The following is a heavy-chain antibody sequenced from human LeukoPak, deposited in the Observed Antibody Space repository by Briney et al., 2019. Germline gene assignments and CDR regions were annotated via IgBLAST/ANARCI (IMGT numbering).Heavy chain of an antibody. J-gene: IGHJ4*02. CDR1: GFTFSSYG. CDR2: IWSGGRNK. V-gene: IGHV3-33*01. Sequence: GGSLRLSCAASGFTFSSYGMHWVRQAPGKGLEWVAVIWSGGRNKYYADSVKGRFTISRDNSKDTLDLQMNSLRADDTAVYHCARELGPFTGFDYWGQGTLVTVSS. CDR3: ARELGPFTGFDY. D-gene: IGHD3-16*01.